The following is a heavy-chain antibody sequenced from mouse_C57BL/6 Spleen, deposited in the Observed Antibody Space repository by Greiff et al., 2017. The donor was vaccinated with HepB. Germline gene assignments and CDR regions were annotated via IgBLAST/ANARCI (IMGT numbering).Heavy chain of an antibody. D-gene: IGHD1-1*01. CDR3: ARWDYYYGSSYTEDY. CDR1: GYTFTSYW. Sequence: QVQLQQPGAELVKPGASVKLSCKASGYTFTSYWMHWVKQRPGRGLEWIGRIDPNSGGTKYNEKFKSKATLTVDKPSSTAYMHLSSLTSEDSAVYYSARWDYYYGSSYTEDYWGQGTTLTVSS. CDR2: IDPNSGGT. V-gene: IGHV1-72*01. J-gene: IGHJ2*01.